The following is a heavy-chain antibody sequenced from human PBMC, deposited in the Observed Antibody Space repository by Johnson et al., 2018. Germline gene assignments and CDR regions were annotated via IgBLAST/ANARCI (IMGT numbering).Heavy chain of an antibody. J-gene: IGHJ3*01. Sequence: VQLVESGGGLIQPGRSLRLSCTASGFTFGDYAMSWFRQAPGKGLEWVGFIKSKTYGGTTEYAASVKGRFTISRDDSESIAYLQMNSLKTEDTGVYYCTRGGYSPAVWGQGTMVTVSS. CDR2: IKSKTYGGTT. V-gene: IGHV3-49*03. CDR3: TRGGYSPAV. CDR1: GFTFGDYA. D-gene: IGHD2-15*01.